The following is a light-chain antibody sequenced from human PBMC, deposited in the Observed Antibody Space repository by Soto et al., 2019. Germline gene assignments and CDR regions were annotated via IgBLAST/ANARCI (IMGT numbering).Light chain of an antibody. Sequence: DIQMTQSPSTLSASVGDRVTITCRASQSVSTWLAWYQQKPGKAPKVLIYAAYSLASGVPSRFSGSGSGTEFTLTIKSLQPDDFATYFCQQYNSFSETFGQGTKVDIK. CDR1: QSVSTW. CDR2: AAY. CDR3: QQYNSFSET. J-gene: IGKJ1*01. V-gene: IGKV1-5*01.